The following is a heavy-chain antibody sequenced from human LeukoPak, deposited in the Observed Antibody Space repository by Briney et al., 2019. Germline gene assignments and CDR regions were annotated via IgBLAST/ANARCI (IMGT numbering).Heavy chain of an antibody. D-gene: IGHD3-10*01. V-gene: IGHV4-34*01. Sequence: SETLSLTCAVYGGSFSGYYWSWIRQPPGKGLEWIGEINHSGSTNYNPSLKSRVTISVDTSKNQFSLKLSSVTAADTAVYYCARVLRVNGSIDYWGQGTLVTVSS. CDR1: GGSFSGYY. CDR2: INHSGST. CDR3: ARVLRVNGSIDY. J-gene: IGHJ4*02.